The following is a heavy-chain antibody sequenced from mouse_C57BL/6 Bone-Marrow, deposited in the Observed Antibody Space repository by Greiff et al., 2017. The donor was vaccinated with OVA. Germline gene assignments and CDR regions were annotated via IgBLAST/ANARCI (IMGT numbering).Heavy chain of an antibody. CDR1: GYAFTNYL. V-gene: IGHV1-54*01. D-gene: IGHD3-3*01. CDR2: INPGSGGT. J-gene: IGHJ2*01. Sequence: VKLQQSGAELVRPGTSVKVSCKASGYAFTNYLIEWVKQRPGQGLEWIGVINPGSGGTNYNEKFKGKATLTADKSSSTAYMQLSSLTSEDSAVYFCARNPTLRDYFDYWGQGTTLTVSS. CDR3: ARNPTLRDYFDY.